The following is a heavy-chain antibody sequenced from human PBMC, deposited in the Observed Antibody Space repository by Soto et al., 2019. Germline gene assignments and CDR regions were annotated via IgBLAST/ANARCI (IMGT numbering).Heavy chain of an antibody. CDR3: ARGKVVGMVYYYYYGMDV. V-gene: IGHV4-34*01. J-gene: IGHJ6*02. Sequence: SETLSLTCAVYGGSFSGYYWSWIRQPPGKGLEWIGEINHSGSTNYNPSLKSRVTISVDTSKNQFSLKLSSVTAADTAVYYCARGKVVGMVYYYYYGMDVWGQGTTVTVS. CDR2: INHSGST. D-gene: IGHD2-8*01. CDR1: GGSFSGYY.